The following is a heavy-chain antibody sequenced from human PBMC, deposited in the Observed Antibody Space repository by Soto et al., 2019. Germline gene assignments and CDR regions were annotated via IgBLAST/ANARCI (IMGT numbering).Heavy chain of an antibody. CDR2: ISPNSGVT. V-gene: IGHV1-18*01. J-gene: IGHJ4*02. CDR1: GYTFTSYG. CDR3: VREMCTRSGPQNFFDY. D-gene: IGHD6-25*01. Sequence: QVQLVQSEGEVRQPGASVKVSCRASGYTFTSYGIIWVRQAPGQGLEWRGYISPNSGVTTYAQNLQGTLTMTTDPSTSTAYMELRSLSSDDTAVYYCVREMCTRSGPQNFFDYWGLGALVTVSS.